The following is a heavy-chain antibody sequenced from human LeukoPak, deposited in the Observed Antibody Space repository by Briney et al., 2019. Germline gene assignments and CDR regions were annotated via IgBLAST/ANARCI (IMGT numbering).Heavy chain of an antibody. V-gene: IGHV3-23*01. D-gene: IGHD3-10*01. CDR3: AKDGVDSGDPNGFDP. Sequence: PGGSLRLSCAASGFTFNSYAMSWVRQAAGKGLEWVSSISGSGGSTYSADSVKGRFTISRDSSKNMLYLQMNILRAEDTAIYYCAKDGVDSGDPNGFDPWGQGTLVTVSS. CDR1: GFTFNSYA. CDR2: ISGSGGST. J-gene: IGHJ5*02.